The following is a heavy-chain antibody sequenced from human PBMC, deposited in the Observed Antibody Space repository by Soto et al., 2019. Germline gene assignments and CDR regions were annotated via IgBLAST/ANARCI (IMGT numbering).Heavy chain of an antibody. V-gene: IGHV3-30-3*01. CDR1: GFTFSSYV. D-gene: IGHD2-15*01. J-gene: IGHJ6*02. Sequence: QVQLVESGGGVVQPGRSLRLSCAASGFTFSSYVMHWVRQAPGKGLEWVAVISYDGNNKYYADSVKGRFTISRDNSKNTLYLQMNSLRDEDTAVYYCARAGCDGGRCYTLVGLRYGMDVWCQGTTVTVSS. CDR2: ISYDGNNK. CDR3: ARAGCDGGRCYTLVGLRYGMDV.